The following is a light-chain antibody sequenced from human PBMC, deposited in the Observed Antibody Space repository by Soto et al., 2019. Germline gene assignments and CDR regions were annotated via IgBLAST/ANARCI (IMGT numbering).Light chain of an antibody. Sequence: QSVLTQPPSVSAAPGQKDTISCSGSSSNIGNNYVSWYQQLPGTAPKLLIYENNKRPSGIPDRFSGSKSGTSATLGISGLQAEDEADYYCSSYTSSTTDVFGTGTKVTVL. J-gene: IGLJ1*01. CDR3: SSYTSSTTDV. CDR1: SSNIGNNY. V-gene: IGLV1-51*02. CDR2: ENN.